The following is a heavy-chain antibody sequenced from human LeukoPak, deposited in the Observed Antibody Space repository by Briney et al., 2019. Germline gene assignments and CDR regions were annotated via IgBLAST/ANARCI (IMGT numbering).Heavy chain of an antibody. Sequence: GGSLRLSCAASGFTFSTYSMNWVRQAPGKGLEWVSYINSSGIVIYYADSVKGRFTISRDNAKNSLYLQMNSLRAEDTAVYYCARDLHRVGVNWPYFDYWGQGTLVTVSS. D-gene: IGHD5-24*01. CDR2: INSSGIVI. V-gene: IGHV3-48*04. CDR1: GFTFSTYS. J-gene: IGHJ4*02. CDR3: ARDLHRVGVNWPYFDY.